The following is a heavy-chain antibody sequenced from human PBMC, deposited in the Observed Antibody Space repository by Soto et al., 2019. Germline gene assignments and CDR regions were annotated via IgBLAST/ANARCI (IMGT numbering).Heavy chain of an antibody. CDR2: LTHDGGCA. V-gene: IGHV3-30*05. CDR1: GFSLTAFG. CDR3: ASIADY. Sequence: QVQLVQSGGGVVQPGRTLRLSCAAAGFSLTAFGMQWVRQPPGKGLQWVARLTHDGGCAFYADSVKGRFTVSRDTSKNTLYLQMNSLRPEDTAIYYCASIADYWGQGTLVTVSS. D-gene: IGHD2-21*01. J-gene: IGHJ4*02.